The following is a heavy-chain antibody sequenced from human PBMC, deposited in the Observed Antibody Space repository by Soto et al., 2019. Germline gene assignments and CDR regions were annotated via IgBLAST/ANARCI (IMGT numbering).Heavy chain of an antibody. CDR1: GYTFTGYY. CDR3: ARDITGPVAAAYGMDV. J-gene: IGHJ6*02. D-gene: IGHD2-15*01. CDR2: INPNSGGT. Sequence: ASVKVSCKASGYTFTGYYMHCVRQAPGQGLEWMGWINPNSGGTNYAQKFQGRVTMTRDTSISIAYMELSRLRSDDTAVYYCARDITGPVAAAYGMDVWGQGTTVTVSS. V-gene: IGHV1-2*02.